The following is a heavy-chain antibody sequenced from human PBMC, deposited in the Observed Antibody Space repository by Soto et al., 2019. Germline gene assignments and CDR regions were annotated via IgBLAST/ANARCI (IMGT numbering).Heavy chain of an antibody. CDR1: GGSISSGDYY. CDR3: ARAPGYYYDSSGYYT. CDR2: IYYSGST. D-gene: IGHD3-22*01. Sequence: SETLSLTCTVSGGSISSGDYYWSWIRQPPGKGLEWIGYIYYSGSTYYNPSLKSRVTISVDTSKNQFSLKLSSVTAADTAVYYCARAPGYYYDSSGYYTWGQGTLAPVSS. J-gene: IGHJ5*02. V-gene: IGHV4-30-4*01.